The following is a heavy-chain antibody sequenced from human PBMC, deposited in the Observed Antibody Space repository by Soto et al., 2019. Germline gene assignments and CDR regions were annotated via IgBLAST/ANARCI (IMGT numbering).Heavy chain of an antibody. CDR2: IYPGDSDT. CDR3: ARSRITGKKWTFDH. J-gene: IGHJ4*02. V-gene: IGHV5-51*01. Sequence: GESLQISCKGSGYSFSNYWIGCVRQMPGKGLEWMGIIYPGDSDTRYSPSFQGQVTISADKSISTAYLQWSSLKASDSAMYYCARSRITGKKWTFDHWGQGTLVTVSS. CDR1: GYSFSNYW. D-gene: IGHD1-20*01.